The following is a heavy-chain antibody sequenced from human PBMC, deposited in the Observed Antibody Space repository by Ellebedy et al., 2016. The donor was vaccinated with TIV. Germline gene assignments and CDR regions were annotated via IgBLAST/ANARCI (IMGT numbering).Heavy chain of an antibody. Sequence: GESLKISCAASQFMFDSYGMVWVRQAPGKGLEVVAVISYDERDEYYADSVKGRFTISRDNSKNTLYLQMNRLRPEDTALYYCEKNSNYFGREGGYFDYWGQGTLVTVSS. V-gene: IGHV3-30*18. CDR2: ISYDERDE. J-gene: IGHJ4*02. CDR3: EKNSNYFGREGGYFDY. CDR1: QFMFDSYG. D-gene: IGHD4-11*01.